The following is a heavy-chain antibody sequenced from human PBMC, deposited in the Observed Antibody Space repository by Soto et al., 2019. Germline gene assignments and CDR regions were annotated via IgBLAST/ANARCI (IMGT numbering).Heavy chain of an antibody. Sequence: QVQLVQSGAEVKRPGSSVKVSCKASGDTFNFYSINWVRQAPGVGLEWVGRVNPILSMSNYAQRFQGRVTMTADRPPGTACIEVRRLRSEDTAIYYGGSSYGSGYRAFDYWGQGALVTFSS. CDR1: GDTFNFYS. V-gene: IGHV1-69*02. CDR2: VNPILSMS. CDR3: GSSYGSGYRAFDY. J-gene: IGHJ4*02. D-gene: IGHD3-10*01.